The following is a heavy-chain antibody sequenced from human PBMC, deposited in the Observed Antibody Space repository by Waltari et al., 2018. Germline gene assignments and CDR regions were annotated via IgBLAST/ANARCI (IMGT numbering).Heavy chain of an antibody. D-gene: IGHD1-26*01. CDR1: GFAFANYG. J-gene: IGHJ4*02. V-gene: IGHV3-23*04. Sequence: EVRLVESGGGLVQPGGSLRLSCAASGFAFANYGMSWVRQAPGKGVECVSSMSGSGGTTYYADSVKGRFTMSKDNSKNTLFLQMNSLRVDDTADYYCAKSSGSYYEVFDYWGRGTLVTVSS. CDR2: MSGSGGTT. CDR3: AKSSGSYYEVFDY.